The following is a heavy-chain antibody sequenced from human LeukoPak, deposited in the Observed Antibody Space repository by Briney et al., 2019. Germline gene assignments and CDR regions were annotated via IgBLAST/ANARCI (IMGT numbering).Heavy chain of an antibody. D-gene: IGHD4-17*01. V-gene: IGHV3-7*01. CDR1: GFTFSGYW. CDR2: INKDGSER. J-gene: IGHJ4*02. CDR3: ARESKGRSKIDY. Sequence: GGSLRLSCAASGFTFSGYWMSWVRQAPGKGLEWVANINKDGSERYNVDSVKGRFTISRDNANKSLYLQMNSLRTEDTSVYYCARESKGRSKIDYWGQGTLVTVSS.